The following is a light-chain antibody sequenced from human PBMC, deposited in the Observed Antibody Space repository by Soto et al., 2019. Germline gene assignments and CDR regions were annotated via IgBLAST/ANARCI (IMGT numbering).Light chain of an antibody. V-gene: IGKV3-15*01. CDR2: GAS. CDR3: QQYDNWPWT. Sequence: EIVMTQSPATLSVSPGGRATLSCRASQSISDTLAWYQQKPGQAPRLLIHGASTRAPGFPARFSGSGSGKEFTLPISSLQSEDFAVYYCQQYDNWPWTFGQGTNVEIQ. CDR1: QSISDT. J-gene: IGKJ1*01.